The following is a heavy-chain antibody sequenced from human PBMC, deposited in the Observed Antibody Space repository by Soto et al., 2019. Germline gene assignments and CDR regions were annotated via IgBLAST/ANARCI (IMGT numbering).Heavy chain of an antibody. V-gene: IGHV4-39*01. J-gene: IGHJ4*02. D-gene: IGHD3-3*02. CDR3: ARLPSRHLVDY. Sequence: PSETLSLTCTVSGSSINSSGYYWGWIRQPPGKGLEWIGSMFYGVSTYYNPSLKSRATVSVDTSKNQFSLNLRSVTAADTAVYYCARLPSRHLVDYWGQGTLVTVSS. CDR2: MFYGVST. CDR1: GSSINSSGYY.